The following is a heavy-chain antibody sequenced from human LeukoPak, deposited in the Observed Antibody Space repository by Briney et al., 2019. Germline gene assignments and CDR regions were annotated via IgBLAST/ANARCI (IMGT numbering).Heavy chain of an antibody. CDR2: IYPGDSDT. D-gene: IGHD2-2*01. Sequence: GESLKISCKGSGYSFTSYWIAWVRQLPGKGLEWMGIIYPGDSDTRYSPSLQGQVTISADKSISTAYLQWSSLKASDTAMYYCAVYSSNYWFDPWGQGTLVTVSS. J-gene: IGHJ5*02. CDR3: AVYSSNYWFDP. V-gene: IGHV5-51*01. CDR1: GYSFTSYW.